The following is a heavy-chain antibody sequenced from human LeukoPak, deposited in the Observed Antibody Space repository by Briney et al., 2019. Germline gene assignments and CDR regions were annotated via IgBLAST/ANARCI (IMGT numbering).Heavy chain of an antibody. CDR1: GYTFTGYY. Sequence: GAPVKVSCKASGYTFTGYYMHWVRQAPGQGLEWMGWINPNSGGTNYAQKFQGRVTMTRDTSISTAYMELSRLRSDDTAVYYCARVKAMAAHFDYWGQRTLVTVSS. CDR3: ARVKAMAAHFDY. J-gene: IGHJ4*02. D-gene: IGHD6-19*01. V-gene: IGHV1-2*02. CDR2: INPNSGGT.